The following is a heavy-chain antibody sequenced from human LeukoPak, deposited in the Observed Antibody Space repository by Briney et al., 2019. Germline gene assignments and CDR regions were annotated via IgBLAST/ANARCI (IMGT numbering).Heavy chain of an antibody. V-gene: IGHV3-74*01. CDR3: VRGNDYGGPHY. D-gene: IGHD4-23*01. J-gene: IGHJ4*02. CDR2: IDRDGSRI. CDR1: GFTFSSYW. Sequence: GRSLRLSCAVSGFTFSSYWMHWVRQAPGKGLVWVSRIDRDGSRINYADSVKGRFTISRDNGKSTLFLQMNSLRAEDAAVYYCVRGNDYGGPHYWGQGTLVTVSS.